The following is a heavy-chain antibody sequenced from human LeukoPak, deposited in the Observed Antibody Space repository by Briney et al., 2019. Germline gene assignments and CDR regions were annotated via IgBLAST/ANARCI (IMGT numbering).Heavy chain of an antibody. CDR3: ARHYDNDAYYYAHFDY. CDR2: ISYSGST. V-gene: IGHV4-39*01. J-gene: IGHJ4*02. D-gene: IGHD3-22*01. CDR1: GGPISSSGHY. Sequence: SETLTLTCTVSGGPISSSGHYWDWIRQPPGKGLEWIGSISYSGSTYYNPSLKSRVTISIDTSKNQLSLKLSSVTAADTAVYYCARHYDNDAYYYAHFDYWGQGTLVTVSS.